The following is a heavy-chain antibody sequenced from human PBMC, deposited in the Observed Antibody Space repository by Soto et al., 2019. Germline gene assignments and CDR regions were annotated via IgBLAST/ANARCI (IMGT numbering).Heavy chain of an antibody. CDR1: GFPFSDYP. CDR2: ITATDGST. J-gene: IGHJ4*02. D-gene: IGHD3-10*02. Sequence: EVQLLESGGGVAQPGGSLRVSCAASGFPFSDYPMGWVRRAPGKGWEWVSIITATDGSTYYADSVKGRFTISRDDAKNTLHLQMNSLRVEDTAVYYCVKGLYVWGVTGDYWGQGTLVTVSS. V-gene: IGHV3-23*01. CDR3: VKGLYVWGVTGDY.